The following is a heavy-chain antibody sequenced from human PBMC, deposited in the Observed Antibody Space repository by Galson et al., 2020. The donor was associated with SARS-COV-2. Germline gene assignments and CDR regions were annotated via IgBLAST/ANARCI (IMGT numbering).Heavy chain of an antibody. D-gene: IGHD6-13*01. Sequence: SETLSLTCTVSGGSISSGGYYWSWIRQHPGKGLEWIGYIYYSGSTYYNPSLKSRVTISVDTSKNQFSLKLSSVTAADTAVYYCARDLPRYSSSWYYYGMDVWGQGTTVTVSS. CDR3: ARDLPRYSSSWYYYGMDV. CDR1: GGSISSGGYY. J-gene: IGHJ6*02. CDR2: IYYSGST. V-gene: IGHV4-31*03.